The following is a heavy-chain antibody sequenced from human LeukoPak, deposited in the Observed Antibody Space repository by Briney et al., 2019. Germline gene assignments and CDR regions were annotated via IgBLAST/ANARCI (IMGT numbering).Heavy chain of an antibody. V-gene: IGHV4-34*01. CDR1: GGSFSGYY. D-gene: IGHD5-12*01. J-gene: IGHJ3*02. CDR3: ARVSPGYSGYAAFDI. Sequence: SETLSLTCAVYGGSFSGYYWSWIRQPPGKGLEWIGEINHSGSTNYNPSLKSRVTISVDTSKNQFSLKLSSVTAADTAVYYCARVSPGYSGYAAFDIWGQGTMVIVSS. CDR2: INHSGST.